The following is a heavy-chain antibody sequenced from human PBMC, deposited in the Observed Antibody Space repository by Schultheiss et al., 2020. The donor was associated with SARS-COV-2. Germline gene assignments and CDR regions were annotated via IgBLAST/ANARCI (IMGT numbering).Heavy chain of an antibody. CDR2: ISYDGSNK. D-gene: IGHD6-13*01. V-gene: IGHV3-30-3*01. J-gene: IGHJ4*02. CDR1: GFTFSSYA. CDR3: VPIAAAGTEFDY. Sequence: GGSLRLSCAASGFTFSSYAMHWVRQAPGKGLEWVAVISYDGSNKYYADSVKGRFTISRDNSKNTLYLQMNSLRAEDTAVYYCVPIAAAGTEFDYWGQGTLVTVSS.